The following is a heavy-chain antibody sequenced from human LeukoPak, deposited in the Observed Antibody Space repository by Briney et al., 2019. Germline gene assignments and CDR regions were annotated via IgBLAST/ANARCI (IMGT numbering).Heavy chain of an antibody. V-gene: IGHV1-2*02. CDR1: GYTFTGYY. Sequence: ASVKVSCKASGYTFTGYYMHWVRQAPGQGLEWMGWINPNSGGTNYVQKFQGRVSMTRETSIRTGYMELSRLRSDDTAVYYCARGDSSVWYHFDYWGQGTLVTVSS. D-gene: IGHD6-13*01. CDR2: INPNSGGT. J-gene: IGHJ4*02. CDR3: ARGDSSVWYHFDY.